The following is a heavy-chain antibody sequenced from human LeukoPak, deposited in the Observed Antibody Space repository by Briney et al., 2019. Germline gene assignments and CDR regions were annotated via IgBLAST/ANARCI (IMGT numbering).Heavy chain of an antibody. V-gene: IGHV4-34*01. J-gene: IGHJ4*02. CDR1: GGSFSGYY. CDR2: TDHSGST. CDR3: ARAFSRVASFDY. Sequence: SETLSLTCAVYGGSFSGYYWSWIRQPPGKGLEWIGDTDHSGSTNYNPSLKSRVTISVDTSNHHFSLKLTSVTAADTAVYYCARAFSRVASFDYWGQGTLVTVSS. D-gene: IGHD5-12*01.